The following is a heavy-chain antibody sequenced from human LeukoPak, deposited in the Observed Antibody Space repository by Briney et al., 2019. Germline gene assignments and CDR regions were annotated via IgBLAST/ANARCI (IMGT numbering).Heavy chain of an antibody. CDR3: ARISIAAPGRDF. Sequence: GGSLRLSCAASGFIFSDYWMSWVRQAPGKGLEWVANIKQDGSENYYVDSMKGRFTISRDNAKNSLYMQMNSLRVEDTAVYYCARISIAAPGRDFWGQGTLVTVSS. D-gene: IGHD6-13*01. J-gene: IGHJ4*02. V-gene: IGHV3-7*01. CDR1: GFIFSDYW. CDR2: IKQDGSEN.